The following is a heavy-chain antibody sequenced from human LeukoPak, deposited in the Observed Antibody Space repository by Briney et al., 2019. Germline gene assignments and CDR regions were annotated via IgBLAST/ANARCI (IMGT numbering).Heavy chain of an antibody. J-gene: IGHJ5*02. CDR1: GYTFTGYY. Sequence: GASVKVSCKASGYTFTGYYMHWVRQAPGQGLEWMGWINPNSGGTNYAQKFHGRVTMTRDTSISTAYMELSRLRSDDTAVYYCASSRRLVGANDNWFDPWGQGTLVTVSS. D-gene: IGHD1-26*01. V-gene: IGHV1-2*02. CDR2: INPNSGGT. CDR3: ASSRRLVGANDNWFDP.